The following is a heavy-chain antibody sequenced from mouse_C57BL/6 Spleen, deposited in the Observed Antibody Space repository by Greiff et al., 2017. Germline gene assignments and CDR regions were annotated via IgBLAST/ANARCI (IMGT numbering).Heavy chain of an antibody. CDR1: GYTFTDYY. D-gene: IGHD1-1*01. V-gene: IGHV1-19*01. CDR2: INPYNGGT. CDR3: ARSGYYGSSFYYFDY. J-gene: IGHJ2*01. Sequence: EVQLQQSGPVLVKPGASVKMSCKASGYTFTDYYMNWVKQSHGKSLEWIGVINPYNGGTSYNQKFKGKATLTVDKSSSTAYMELNSLTSEDSAVYYCARSGYYGSSFYYFDYWGQGTTLTGSS.